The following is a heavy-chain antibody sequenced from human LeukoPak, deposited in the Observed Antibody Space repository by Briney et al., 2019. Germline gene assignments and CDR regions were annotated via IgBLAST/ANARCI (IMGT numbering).Heavy chain of an antibody. J-gene: IGHJ1*01. Sequence: GGSLRPSCAASGFTFGSYGMSWVRQAPGKGLEWVSFITPNADRTSYADSVEGRFTISRDNPRNTVYMQMNSLRDEDTAVYYCAIMHGYYDGSGYWVQWGQGTLVTVSS. D-gene: IGHD3-22*01. V-gene: IGHV3-23*01. CDR2: ITPNADRT. CDR1: GFTFGSYG. CDR3: AIMHGYYDGSGYWVQ.